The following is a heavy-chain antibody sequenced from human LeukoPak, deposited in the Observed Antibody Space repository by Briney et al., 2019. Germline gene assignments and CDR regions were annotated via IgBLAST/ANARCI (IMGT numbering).Heavy chain of an antibody. CDR1: GGSISSGGYS. J-gene: IGHJ4*02. Sequence: SETPSLTCAVSGGSISSGGYSWSWIRQPPGKGLEWIGYIYHSGSTYYNPSLKSRVTISVDRSKNQFSLKLSSVTAADTAVYYCARGYSSGYSEFDYWGQGTLVTVSS. D-gene: IGHD6-19*01. V-gene: IGHV4-30-2*01. CDR3: ARGYSSGYSEFDY. CDR2: IYHSGST.